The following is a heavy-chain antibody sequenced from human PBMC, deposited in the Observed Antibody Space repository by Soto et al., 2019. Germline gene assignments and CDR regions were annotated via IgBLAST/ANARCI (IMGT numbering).Heavy chain of an antibody. CDR2: IFTSEST. V-gene: IGHV4-4*07. CDR3: AVDYGGNCFDY. D-gene: IGHD2-21*01. J-gene: IGHJ4*02. Sequence: PSETLSLTCTVSGGSNSIYYWSRIRQPAGKGLEWIGRIFTSESTNYNPSLKSRVTMSADTSKNQFSLKLRSVTAADTAVYYCAVDYGGNCFDYWGQGIRVTVSS. CDR1: GGSNSIYY.